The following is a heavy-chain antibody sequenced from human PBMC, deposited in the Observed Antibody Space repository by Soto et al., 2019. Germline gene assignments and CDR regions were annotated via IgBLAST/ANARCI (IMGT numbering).Heavy chain of an antibody. V-gene: IGHV3-23*01. Sequence: EVQLLESGGGLVQPGGSLRLSCAASGFTFSSYTMSWVRQGPGKGLEWVSGISSSGGSTVYADSVKGRFTISRDNCKNTLYLQRTSLRAEDTAVYYCAKGWGDYWGQGTPVTVSS. D-gene: IGHD7-27*01. J-gene: IGHJ4*02. CDR1: GFTFSSYT. CDR3: AKGWGDY. CDR2: ISSSGGST.